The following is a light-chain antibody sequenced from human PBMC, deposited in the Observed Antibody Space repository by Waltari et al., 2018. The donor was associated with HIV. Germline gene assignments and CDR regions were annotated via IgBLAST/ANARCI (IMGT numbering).Light chain of an antibody. CDR3: QSYDSSLSGSRV. CDR1: SSNIGAGFD. J-gene: IGLJ1*01. Sequence: QSVLTQPPSVSGAPGQRVTISCTGSSSNIGAGFDVHWYQQVPGTAPKLLILGNINRPSGVPDRFSGSKSGASSSLAITGLQAEDEADYYCQSYDSSLSGSRVVGTGTKVTVL. CDR2: GNI. V-gene: IGLV1-40*01.